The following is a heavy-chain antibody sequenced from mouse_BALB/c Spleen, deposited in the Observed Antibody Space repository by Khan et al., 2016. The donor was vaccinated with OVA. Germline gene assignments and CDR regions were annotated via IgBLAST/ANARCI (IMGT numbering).Heavy chain of an antibody. J-gene: IGHJ2*01. Sequence: QVQLQQSGTELARPGASVKLSCKASGYTFTSYWMQWVKQRPGQGLEWIGAIYPGDGNTRYTQKFKGKATLTADTSSSTAYMQLSSLASEDSAVYCCVRGGITTGYFDYWGQGTTLTVSS. CDR2: IYPGDGNT. CDR1: GYTFTSYW. V-gene: IGHV1-87*01. D-gene: IGHD1-1*01. CDR3: VRGGITTGYFDY.